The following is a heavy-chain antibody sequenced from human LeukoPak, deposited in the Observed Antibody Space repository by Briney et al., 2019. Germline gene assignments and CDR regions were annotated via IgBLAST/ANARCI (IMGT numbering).Heavy chain of an antibody. Sequence: PSETLSLTCTVSGGSINSYYWSWIRQPPGKGLEWIGYIYYSGSTNYNPSLKSRVTISVDTSKNQFSLKLSSVTAADTAVYYCARDYGYWGQGTLVTVSS. CDR2: IYYSGST. D-gene: IGHD4-17*01. J-gene: IGHJ4*02. CDR3: ARDYGY. V-gene: IGHV4-59*01. CDR1: GGSINSYY.